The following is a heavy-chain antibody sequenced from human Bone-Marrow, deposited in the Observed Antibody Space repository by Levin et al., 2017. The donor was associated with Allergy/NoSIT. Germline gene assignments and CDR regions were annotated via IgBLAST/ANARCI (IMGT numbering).Heavy chain of an antibody. D-gene: IGHD3-10*01. CDR3: AREGVNGWFDP. J-gene: IGHJ5*02. CDR2: INQDETTR. CDR1: GFTFGVYW. V-gene: IGHV3-7*01. Sequence: GESLKISCAASGFTFGVYWMDWVRQAPGKGLEWVANINQDETTRYYADSVRGRFTISRDNAKNSIYLQMNSLRVEDTAVYYCAREGVNGWFDPWGQGTLVTVSS.